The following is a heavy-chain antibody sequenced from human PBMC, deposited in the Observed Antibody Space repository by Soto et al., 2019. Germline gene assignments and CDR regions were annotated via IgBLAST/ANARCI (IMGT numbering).Heavy chain of an antibody. D-gene: IGHD6-19*01. CDR3: AKDNTVAGPGRYYYGMDV. CDR1: GFTFSSYG. J-gene: IGHJ6*02. Sequence: GGSVRLSCAASGFTFSSYGMHWVRQAPGKGLEWVAVISYDGSNKYYADSVKGRFTISRDNSKNTLYLQMNSLRAEDTAVYYCAKDNTVAGPGRYYYGMDVWGQGTTVTVSS. V-gene: IGHV3-30*18. CDR2: ISYDGSNK.